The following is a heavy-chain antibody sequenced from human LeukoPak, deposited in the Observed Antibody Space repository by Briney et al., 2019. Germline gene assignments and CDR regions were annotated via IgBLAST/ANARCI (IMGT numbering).Heavy chain of an antibody. CDR3: AREGGSYRYTRMDV. Sequence: GGSLRLSCAASGFAFSGSALHWVRQASGKGLEWVGRIRSTANGYATAYAASVKGRFTISRDDSKNTAYLQMDSLKTEDTAVYYCAREGGSYRYTRMDVWGKGTTVTISS. D-gene: IGHD3-16*02. CDR1: GFAFSGSA. J-gene: IGHJ6*04. CDR2: IRSTANGYAT. V-gene: IGHV3-73*01.